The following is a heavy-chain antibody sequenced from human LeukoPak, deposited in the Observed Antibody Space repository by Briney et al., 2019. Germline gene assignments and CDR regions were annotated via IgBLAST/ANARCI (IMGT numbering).Heavy chain of an antibody. Sequence: SETLSLTCTVSGGSISSGSYYWSWIRQPAGKGLEWIGRIYTSGSTNYNPSLKSRITISVDTSKNQFSLKLSSVTAADTAVYYCARDAASSGYMNYYYYYMDVWGKGTTVTISS. D-gene: IGHD3-22*01. J-gene: IGHJ6*03. CDR2: IYTSGST. CDR1: GGSISSGSYY. V-gene: IGHV4-61*02. CDR3: ARDAASSGYMNYYYYYMDV.